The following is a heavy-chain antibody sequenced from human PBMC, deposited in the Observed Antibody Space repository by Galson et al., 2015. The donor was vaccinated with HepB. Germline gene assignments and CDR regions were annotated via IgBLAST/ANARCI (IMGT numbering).Heavy chain of an antibody. CDR3: ARRYSSGWYISKPYYFDY. CDR2: IYHSGST. J-gene: IGHJ4*02. D-gene: IGHD6-19*01. V-gene: IGHV4-4*02. Sequence: ETLSLTCAVSGGSISSSNWWSWVRQPPGKGLEWIGEIYHSGSTNYNPSLKSRVTISVDKSKNQFSLKLSSVTAADTAVYYCARRYSSGWYISKPYYFDYWGQGTLVTVSS. CDR1: GGSISSSNW.